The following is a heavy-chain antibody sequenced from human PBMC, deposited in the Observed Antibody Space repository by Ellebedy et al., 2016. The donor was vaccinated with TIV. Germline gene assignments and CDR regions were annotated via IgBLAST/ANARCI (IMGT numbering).Heavy chain of an antibody. CDR3: ARQKRSDRVTLMSFDT. Sequence: MPSETLSLTCTVSGGSIRSFYWSWIRQPPGKGLEWIGYIFYSGSTNYSPSLKSRVTISLDTSKNQFSLKLNSVTAADTAVYYCARQKRSDRVTLMSFDTWGRGTLVTVSS. D-gene: IGHD3-16*01. V-gene: IGHV4-59*08. CDR1: GGSIRSFY. J-gene: IGHJ4*02. CDR2: IFYSGST.